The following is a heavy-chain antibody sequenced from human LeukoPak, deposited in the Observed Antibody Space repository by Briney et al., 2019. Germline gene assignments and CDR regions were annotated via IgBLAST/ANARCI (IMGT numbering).Heavy chain of an antibody. CDR1: GGSFSGYY. CDR2: INHSGST. J-gene: IGHJ4*02. CDR3: ARYKYYFDY. D-gene: IGHD1-1*01. V-gene: IGHV4-34*01. Sequence: SETLSLTCAVYGGSFSGYYWSWIRQPPGKGLEWIGEINHSGSTNYNPSLKSRVTISVDTSKNQFSLKLSSVTAADTAVYYCARYKYYFDYWGQGTLVTVSS.